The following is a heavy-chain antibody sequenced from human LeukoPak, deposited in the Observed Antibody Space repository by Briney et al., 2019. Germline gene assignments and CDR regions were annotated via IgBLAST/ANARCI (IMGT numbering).Heavy chain of an antibody. CDR2: ISSSGSTI. J-gene: IGHJ4*02. V-gene: IGHV3-11*01. Sequence: PGGSLRLSCAASGFTFSSYWMSWIRQAPGKGLEWVSYISSSGSTIYYADSVKGRFTISRDNAKNSLYLQMNSLRAEDTAVYYCANRGPYGDYDFDYWGQGTLVTVSS. CDR3: ANRGPYGDYDFDY. D-gene: IGHD4-17*01. CDR1: GFTFSSYW.